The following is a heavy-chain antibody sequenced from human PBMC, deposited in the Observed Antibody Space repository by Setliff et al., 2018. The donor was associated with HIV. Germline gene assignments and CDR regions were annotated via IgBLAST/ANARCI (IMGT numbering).Heavy chain of an antibody. CDR2: ITTNSGNT. V-gene: IGHV1-18*01. J-gene: IGHJ4*02. CDR3: ALASIVSTARWNH. CDR1: GYSFTSYG. Sequence: ASVKVSCKASGYSFTSYGISWVRQAPGQGFEWVGWITTNSGNTKYAQKLQGRVTMTRDTSISTAYMDLSSLTSDDTAVYYCALASIVSTARWNHWGRGTLVTVSS. D-gene: IGHD1-26*01.